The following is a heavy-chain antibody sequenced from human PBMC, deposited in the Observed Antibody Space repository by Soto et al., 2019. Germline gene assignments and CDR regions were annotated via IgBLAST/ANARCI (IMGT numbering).Heavy chain of an antibody. Sequence: SETLSLTCTVSGGSISSYYWSWIRQPPGKGLEWIGYIYYSGSTNYNPSLKSRVTISVDTSKNQFSLKLSSVTAADTAVYYCARDLRYYYDSSGPFDYWGQGTLVTVS. D-gene: IGHD3-22*01. J-gene: IGHJ4*02. V-gene: IGHV4-59*01. CDR2: IYYSGST. CDR1: GGSISSYY. CDR3: ARDLRYYYDSSGPFDY.